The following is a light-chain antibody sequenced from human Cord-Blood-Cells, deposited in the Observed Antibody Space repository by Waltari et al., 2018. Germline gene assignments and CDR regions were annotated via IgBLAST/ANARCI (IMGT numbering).Light chain of an antibody. CDR3: QQYDNLPFT. CDR1: QDISNY. J-gene: IGKJ3*01. V-gene: IGKV1-33*01. CDR2: GAS. Sequence: DIQMTQSPSSLSASVGDRVTITCQASQDISNYLNWYQQKPGKAPKLLIYGASNLETGVPSRFSGRGSGTGFTFTISSLQPEDIATYYCQQYDNLPFTFGPGTKVDIK.